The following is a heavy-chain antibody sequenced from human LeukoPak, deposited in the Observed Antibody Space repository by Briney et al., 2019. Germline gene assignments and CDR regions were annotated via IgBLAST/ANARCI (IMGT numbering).Heavy chain of an antibody. V-gene: IGHV1-18*01. D-gene: IGHD6-13*01. CDR3: ARSFLIAAAGTGDY. CDR2: ISAYNGNT. Sequence: GASVKVSCKASGYTFTSYGISWVRQAPGQGREGMGWISAYNGNTNYAQKLQGRVTMTTGTSTSTAYMELRSLRSDDTAVYYCARSFLIAAAGTGDYWGQGTLVTVSS. J-gene: IGHJ4*02. CDR1: GYTFTSYG.